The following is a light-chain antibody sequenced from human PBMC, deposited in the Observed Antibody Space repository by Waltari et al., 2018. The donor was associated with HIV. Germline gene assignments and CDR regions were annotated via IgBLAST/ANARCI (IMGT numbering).Light chain of an antibody. J-gene: IGLJ1*01. V-gene: IGLV2-23*02. CDR1: SGAVGHYHL. CDR3: CSYASSSTKV. CDR2: DVT. Sequence: QSALAHPASVSGSPGQSITISCTATSGAVGHYHLVTWYPQYPGNVPKLIIYDVTKRSSGISERFSGSKSGNSASLTISGLQPEDEADYYCCSYASSSTKVFGTGTKVTV.